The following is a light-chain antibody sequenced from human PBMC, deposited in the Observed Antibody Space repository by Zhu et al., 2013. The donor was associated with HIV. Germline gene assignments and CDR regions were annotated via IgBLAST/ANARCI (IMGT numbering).Light chain of an antibody. CDR1: QSISSH. CDR3: QQSYSSPLT. Sequence: TQSPSSLSASVGDRVTITCRASQSISSHLNWYQQKPGKAPKVLIYTTSSLQSGVPSRFSGSGSGTEFTLTISSLQPEDFATYYCQQSYSSPLTFGGGTKVEIK. CDR2: TTS. J-gene: IGKJ4*01. V-gene: IGKV1-39*01.